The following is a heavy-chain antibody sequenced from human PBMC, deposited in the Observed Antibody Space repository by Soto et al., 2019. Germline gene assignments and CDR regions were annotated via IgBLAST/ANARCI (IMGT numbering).Heavy chain of an antibody. V-gene: IGHV4-59*01. CDR3: AKYRRTDAEGYRLDF. J-gene: IGHJ4*02. CDR1: GASINNYY. D-gene: IGHD5-12*01. CDR2: VYYTGSTST. Sequence: SETLSLTCSVSGASINNYYWSWIRQPPGKGLEWIGYVYYTGSTSTKYNPSLQSRVAMSVDSSKNQFSLKLTSMTAADTAIYYCAKYRRTDAEGYRLDFWGPGTLVTVS.